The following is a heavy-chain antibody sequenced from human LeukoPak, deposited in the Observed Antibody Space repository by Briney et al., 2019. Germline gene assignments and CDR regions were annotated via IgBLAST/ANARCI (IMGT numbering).Heavy chain of an antibody. CDR2: IYHSGST. CDR3: ARGLEYYDILTGFDY. J-gene: IGHJ4*02. Sequence: SETLSLTCAVSGGSISSSNWWSWVRQPPGKGLEWIGEIYHSGSTNYNPSLKSRVTISVDKSKNQFSLKLSSVTAADTAVYYCARGLEYYDILTGFDYRGQGTLVTVSS. V-gene: IGHV4-4*02. D-gene: IGHD3-9*01. CDR1: GGSISSSNW.